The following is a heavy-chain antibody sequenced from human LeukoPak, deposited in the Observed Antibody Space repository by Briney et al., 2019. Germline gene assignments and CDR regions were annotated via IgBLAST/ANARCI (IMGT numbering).Heavy chain of an antibody. Sequence: GGCLRLSCAASGFTFISYWMSWVRQAPGKGLEWVANIKQDGSEKYYVDSVKGRFTISGDNAKNSLYLQMNSLRAEDTAVYYCARGWGDSSDCLWGQGTLVTVSS. D-gene: IGHD3-22*01. CDR1: GFTFISYW. CDR3: ARGWGDSSDCL. V-gene: IGHV3-7*01. CDR2: IKQDGSEK. J-gene: IGHJ4*02.